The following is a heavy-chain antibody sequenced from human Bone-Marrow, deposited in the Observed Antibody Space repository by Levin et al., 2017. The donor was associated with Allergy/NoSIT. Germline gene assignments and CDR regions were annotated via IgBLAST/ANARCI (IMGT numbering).Heavy chain of an antibody. D-gene: IGHD3/OR15-3a*01. V-gene: IGHV3-72*01. Sequence: GGSLRLSCAASGFSISDHYMDWVRQAPGKGLEWIGRTRNKAQNYITEYAASMTDRFTISRDESRNPLYLQIHSLKTEDTAVYYCARWTVGRADCWGQGTLVTVSS. CDR1: GFSISDHY. J-gene: IGHJ4*02. CDR3: ARWTVGRADC. CDR2: TRNKAQNYIT.